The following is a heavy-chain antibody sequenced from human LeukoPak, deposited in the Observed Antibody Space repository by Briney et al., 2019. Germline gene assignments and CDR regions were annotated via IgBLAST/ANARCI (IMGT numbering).Heavy chain of an antibody. J-gene: IGHJ5*02. D-gene: IGHD1-26*01. Sequence: SETLSLTCTVSGGSISSYYWSWIRQPPGKGLEWIGYIYYSGSTNYNPSLRSQVTISLDTSKNQFSLKMSSVTAADTAVYYYAKDWELGSWGQGTLVTISS. CDR3: AKDWELGS. V-gene: IGHV4-59*01. CDR2: IYYSGST. CDR1: GGSISSYY.